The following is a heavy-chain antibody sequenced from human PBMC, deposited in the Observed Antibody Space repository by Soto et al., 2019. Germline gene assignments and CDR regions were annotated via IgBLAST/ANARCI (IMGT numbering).Heavy chain of an antibody. CDR2: IYHSGST. J-gene: IGHJ4*02. V-gene: IGHV4-30-2*01. Sequence: SETLSLTCAVSGGSLSSGGYSWSWIRQPPGKGLEWIGYIYHSGSTYYNPSLKSRVTISVDRSKNQFSLKLSSVTAADTDVYYCASGLVTTLHYWGQGTLVTVSS. CDR1: GGSLSSGGYS. CDR3: ASGLVTTLHY. D-gene: IGHD4-17*01.